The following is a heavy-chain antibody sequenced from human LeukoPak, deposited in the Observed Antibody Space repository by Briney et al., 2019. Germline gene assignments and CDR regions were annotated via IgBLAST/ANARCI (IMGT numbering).Heavy chain of an antibody. D-gene: IGHD4-23*01. CDR2: ISGSGGST. CDR3: AKDRLVRGNSGFDY. V-gene: IGHV3-23*01. J-gene: IGHJ4*02. CDR1: GFTFSSYA. Sequence: GGSLRLSCAASGFTFSSYAMSWVRQAPGKGLEWVSAISGSGGSTYYADSVKGRFTISRDNSKNTLYLQMNSLRAEDTAVYYFAKDRLVRGNSGFDYWGQGTLVTVSS.